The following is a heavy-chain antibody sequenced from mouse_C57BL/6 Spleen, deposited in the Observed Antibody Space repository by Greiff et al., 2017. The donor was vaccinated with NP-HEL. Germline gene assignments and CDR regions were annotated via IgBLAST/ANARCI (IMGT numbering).Heavy chain of an antibody. CDR1: GYTFTSYW. CDR2: IDPNSGGT. J-gene: IGHJ4*01. CDR3: AREGDYDGYYALDD. V-gene: IGHV1-72*01. D-gene: IGHD2-4*01. Sequence: QVQLQQPGAELVKPGASVKLSCKASGYTFTSYWMHWVKQRPGRGLEWIGRIDPNSGGTKYNEKFKSKATLTVDKPSSTAYMQLSSLTYEDSAVYDCAREGDYDGYYALDDWGKGTSVTVAS.